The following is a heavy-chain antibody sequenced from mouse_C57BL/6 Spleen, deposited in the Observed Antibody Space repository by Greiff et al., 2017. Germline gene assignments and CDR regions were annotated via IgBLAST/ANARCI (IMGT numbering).Heavy chain of an antibody. Sequence: QVQLQQSGPELVKPGASVKISCKASGYAFSSSWMNWVKQRPGKGLEWIGRIYPGDGDTNYNGKFKGKATLTADTSSSTAYMQLSSLTSEDSAVYFCAGWLGYWGQGTTLTVSS. V-gene: IGHV1-82*01. CDR3: AGWLGY. CDR1: GYAFSSSW. D-gene: IGHD2-3*01. J-gene: IGHJ2*01. CDR2: IYPGDGDT.